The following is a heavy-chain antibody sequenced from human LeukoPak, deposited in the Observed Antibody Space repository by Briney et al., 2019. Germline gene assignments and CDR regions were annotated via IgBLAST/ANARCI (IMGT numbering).Heavy chain of an antibody. CDR1: GYTFTSYG. J-gene: IGHJ6*02. D-gene: IGHD2-15*01. CDR3: ARDGHANYCSGGSCYSAGMDV. Sequence: ASVKVSCKASGYTFTSYGISWVRQAPGQGLEWMGWINPNSGGTNYAQKFQGWVTMTRDTSISTAYMELSRLRSDDTAVYYCARDGHANYCSGGSCYSAGMDVWGQGTTVTVSS. V-gene: IGHV1-2*04. CDR2: INPNSGGT.